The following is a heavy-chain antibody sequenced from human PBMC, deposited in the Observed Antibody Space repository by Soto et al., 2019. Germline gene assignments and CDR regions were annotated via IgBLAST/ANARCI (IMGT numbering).Heavy chain of an antibody. J-gene: IGHJ6*02. D-gene: IGHD3-22*01. CDR2: IYHSGST. V-gene: IGHV4-4*02. CDR1: GGSISSSNW. Sequence: SETLSLTCAVSGGSISSSNWWSWVRQPPGKGLEWIGEIYHSGSTNYNPSLKSRVTISVDKSKNQFSLKLSSVTAADTAVYYCARDRRYYDSSGYSYYYYGMDVWGQGPTVTVYS. CDR3: ARDRRYYDSSGYSYYYYGMDV.